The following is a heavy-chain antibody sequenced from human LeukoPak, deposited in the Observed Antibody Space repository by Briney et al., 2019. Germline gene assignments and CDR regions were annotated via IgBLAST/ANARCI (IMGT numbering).Heavy chain of an antibody. Sequence: PSETLSLTCTVSGGSISSSSYYWGWIRQPPGKGLEWIGNIHYTGSTYYNPSLKSRVTISVDTSKNQFSLKMGSVTAADTAVYYCARQDGSGLDYWGQGTLVTVSS. CDR3: ARQDGSGLDY. V-gene: IGHV4-39*01. CDR2: IHYTGST. J-gene: IGHJ4*02. CDR1: GGSISSSSYY. D-gene: IGHD6-19*01.